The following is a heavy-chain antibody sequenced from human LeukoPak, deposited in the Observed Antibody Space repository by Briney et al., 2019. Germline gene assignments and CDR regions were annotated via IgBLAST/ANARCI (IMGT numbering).Heavy chain of an antibody. CDR2: IYYSGST. J-gene: IGHJ4*02. CDR1: GYSISSGYY. CDR3: ATTTIRLGY. Sequence: SETLSLTCTVSGYSISSGYYWSWIRQPPGKGLEWIGYIYYSGSTNYNPSLKSRVTISVDTSKNQFSLKLSSVTAADTAVYYCATTTIRLGYWGQGTLVTVSS. D-gene: IGHD1-26*01. V-gene: IGHV4-61*01.